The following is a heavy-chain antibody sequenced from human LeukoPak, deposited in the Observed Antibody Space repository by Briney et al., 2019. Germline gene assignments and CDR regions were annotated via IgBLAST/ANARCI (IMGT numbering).Heavy chain of an antibody. D-gene: IGHD5-24*01. J-gene: IGHJ6*02. CDR1: EFIFSNYW. CDR2: INQVGSEK. V-gene: IGHV3-7*01. CDR3: AKRPELSYYYYYGMDV. Sequence: GGSLRLSCAASEFIFSNYWMSWVRQAPGKGLEWVANINQVGSEKWYVDSVKGRLTISRDNDKNSLYLQMNSLRAEDTAVYYCAKRPELSYYYYYGMDVWGQGTTVTVSS.